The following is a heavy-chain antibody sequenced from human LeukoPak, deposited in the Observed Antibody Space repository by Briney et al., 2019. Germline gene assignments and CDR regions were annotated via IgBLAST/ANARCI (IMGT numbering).Heavy chain of an antibody. V-gene: IGHV3-49*04. CDR3: TRASSGYYYVFLGY. D-gene: IGHD3-22*01. J-gene: IGHJ4*02. CDR1: GFTFGDYA. Sequence: PGGSLRPSCTASGFTFGDYAMSWVRQAPGKGLEWVGFIRSKAYGGTTEYAASVKGRFTISRDDSKSIAYLQMNSLKTEDTAVYYCTRASSGYYYVFLGYWGQGTLVTVSS. CDR2: IRSKAYGGTT.